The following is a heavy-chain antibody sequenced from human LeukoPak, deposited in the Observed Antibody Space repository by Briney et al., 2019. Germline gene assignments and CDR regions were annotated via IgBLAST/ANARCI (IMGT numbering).Heavy chain of an antibody. CDR1: GFTFSSYA. V-gene: IGHV3-23*01. CDR3: AKDTWQFAPDYYYYMDV. CDR2: ISGSGGGT. J-gene: IGHJ6*03. Sequence: GGSLRLSCAASGFTFSSYAMSWVRQAPGKGLEWVSAISGSGGGTCYADSVKGRFTISRDNSKNTLYLQMNSLRAEDTALYYCAKDTWQFAPDYYYYMDVWGKGTTVTVSS. D-gene: IGHD2-21*01.